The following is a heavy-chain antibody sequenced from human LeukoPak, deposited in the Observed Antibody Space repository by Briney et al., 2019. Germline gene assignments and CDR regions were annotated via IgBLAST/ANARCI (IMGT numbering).Heavy chain of an antibody. CDR2: MNPNSGGT. Sequence: ASVKVSCKASGYTFTSYDINWVRQATGQGLEWMGWMNPNSGGTNYAQKFQGRVTMTRDTSISTAYMELSRLRSDDTAVYYCARDSDYAPDVWGQGTTVTVSS. V-gene: IGHV1-2*02. J-gene: IGHJ6*02. CDR3: ARDSDYAPDV. D-gene: IGHD4-17*01. CDR1: GYTFTSYD.